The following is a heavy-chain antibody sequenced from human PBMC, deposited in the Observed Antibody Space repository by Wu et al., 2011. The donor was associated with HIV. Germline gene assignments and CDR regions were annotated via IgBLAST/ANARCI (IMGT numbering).Heavy chain of an antibody. CDR3: ALRTRAGSGSDY. CDR2: IIPIFGTA. CDR1: GGTLTSYA. Sequence: QVQLVQSGAEVKKPGSSVKVSCKASGGTLTSYAISWVRQAPGQGLEWMGGIIPIFGTANYTQKFQGRVTITADNMELSSLRYEDTAVYYCALRTRAGSGSDYWGQGTLVTVSS. V-gene: IGHV1-69*14. D-gene: IGHD3-10*01. J-gene: IGHJ4*02.